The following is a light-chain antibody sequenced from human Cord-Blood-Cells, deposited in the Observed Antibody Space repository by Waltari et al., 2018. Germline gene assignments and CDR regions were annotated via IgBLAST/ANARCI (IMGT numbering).Light chain of an antibody. CDR3: QQRSNWPLLT. J-gene: IGKJ4*01. V-gene: IGKV3-11*01. CDR2: DAS. CDR1: QSVSSY. Sequence: EIVLTQSAATLSLSPGERATLSCRASQSVSSYLAWYQQKPGQAPSLLIYDASNRATGIPARFSGSGSGTDFTLTISSLEPEDFAVYYCQQRSNWPLLTFGGVTKVEIK.